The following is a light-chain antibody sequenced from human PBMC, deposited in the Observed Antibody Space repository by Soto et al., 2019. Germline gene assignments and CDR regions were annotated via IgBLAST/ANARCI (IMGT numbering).Light chain of an antibody. Sequence: QLVLTQPPSVSGAPGQRVTISCTGSSSNIGAGYDVHWYQQRPGTAPKLLIFGNINRPSGVPDRFSGSKSGTSASLAITGLQAADEGDYYCQSYDSTLSARDVFGTGTKLTVL. J-gene: IGLJ1*01. CDR2: GNI. V-gene: IGLV1-40*01. CDR1: SSNIGAGYD. CDR3: QSYDSTLSARDV.